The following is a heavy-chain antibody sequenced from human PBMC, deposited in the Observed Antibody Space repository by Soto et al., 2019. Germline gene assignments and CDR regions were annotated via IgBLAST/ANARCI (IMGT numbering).Heavy chain of an antibody. D-gene: IGHD2-21*02. CDR2: IYSSGTT. CDR1: GDSIRTSNW. V-gene: IGHV4-4*02. CDR3: ARAPGVVVGTSILSSWFDP. Sequence: QVQLQESGPGLVKSSGTLSLACTVSGDSIRTSNWWSWVRQPPGKGLEWIGEIYSSGTTNFNPSLKSRVTISVDESRNQFSLILTSVTAADTAVYFCARAPGVVVGTSILSSWFDPWGQGTLVIVSS. J-gene: IGHJ5*02.